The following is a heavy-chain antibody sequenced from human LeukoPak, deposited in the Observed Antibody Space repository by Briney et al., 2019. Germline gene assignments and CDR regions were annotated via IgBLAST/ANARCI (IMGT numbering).Heavy chain of an antibody. CDR3: ARDVPSGAYCGGDCYVFDAFDI. J-gene: IGHJ3*02. CDR2: IYCSGST. CDR1: GGSISSYY. V-gene: IGHV4-59*01. Sequence: PSETLSLTCTVSGGSISSYYWSWIRQPPGKGLEWIGYIYCSGSTNYNPSLKSRVTISVDTSKNQFSLKLSSVTAADTAVYYCARDVPSGAYCGGDCYVFDAFDIWGQGTMVTVSS. D-gene: IGHD2-21*02.